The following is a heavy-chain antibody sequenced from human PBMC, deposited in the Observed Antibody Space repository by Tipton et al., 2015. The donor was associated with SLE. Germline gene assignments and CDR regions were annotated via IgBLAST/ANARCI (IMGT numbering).Heavy chain of an antibody. V-gene: IGHV4-39*07. Sequence: TLSLTCTVSGGSISSSSYYWGWIRQPPGKGLEWIGSIYYSGSTYYNPSLKSRVTISVDTSKNQFSLKLSSVTAADTAVYYCASYPYGSGSSPSWGQGTLVTVSS. CDR2: IYYSGST. D-gene: IGHD3-10*01. CDR1: GGSISSSSYY. J-gene: IGHJ5*02. CDR3: ASYPYGSGSSPS.